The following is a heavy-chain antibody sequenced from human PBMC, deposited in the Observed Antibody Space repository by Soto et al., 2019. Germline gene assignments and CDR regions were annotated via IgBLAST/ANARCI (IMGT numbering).Heavy chain of an antibody. D-gene: IGHD6-13*01. CDR3: TRGASWSAMDV. J-gene: IGHJ6*02. CDR1: GGSISTFS. V-gene: IGHV4-59*01. CDR2: IYFSGST. Sequence: SETLSLTCTVSGGSISTFSWNWIRQPPGKGLEWIGYIYFSGSTNYNPSLKSRVTVSVDTSKNQFSLNLSSVTAADTAVYYCTRGASWSAMDVWGQGTTVTVSS.